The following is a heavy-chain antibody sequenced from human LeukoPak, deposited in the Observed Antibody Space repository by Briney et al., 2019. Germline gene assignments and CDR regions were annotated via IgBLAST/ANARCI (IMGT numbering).Heavy chain of an antibody. D-gene: IGHD2-2*01. CDR1: GYTFTTYG. CDR2: FSAYNGNT. V-gene: IGHV1-18*04. Sequence: ASVKASYTASGYTFTTYGISWVRQAPGHGLEWLGWFSAYNGNTNYAQKLQGRVTMTTRTSTSTAYMEQRSLRSDDTAVYYCARKHCSSTSCYPPKDYWGQGTLVTVSS. J-gene: IGHJ4*02. CDR3: ARKHCSSTSCYPPKDY.